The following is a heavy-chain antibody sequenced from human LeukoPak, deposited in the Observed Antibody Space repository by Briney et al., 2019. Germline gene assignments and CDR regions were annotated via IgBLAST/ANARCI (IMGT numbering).Heavy chain of an antibody. CDR3: ARGDDILTGYCIDY. J-gene: IGHJ4*02. D-gene: IGHD3-9*01. CDR1: GFPFSSYD. CDR2: ISSSSSYI. V-gene: IGHV3-21*01. Sequence: GGSLRLSCAASGFPFSSYDMSWVRQAPGKGLEWVSSISSSSSYIYYADSVKGRFTISRDNAKNSLYLQMNSLRAEDTAVYYCARGDDILTGYCIDYWGQGILVTVSS.